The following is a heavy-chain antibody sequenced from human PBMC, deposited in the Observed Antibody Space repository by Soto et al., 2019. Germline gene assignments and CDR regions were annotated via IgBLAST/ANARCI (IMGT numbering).Heavy chain of an antibody. J-gene: IGHJ4*02. D-gene: IGHD2-2*01. Sequence: PSDTLSLTCTVSGGSISTDDHFWGWIRQPPGKGLEWIGYIYHSGSTHYNPSLKSPLFISLDTSKNHFSLQLTSVTAADTALFYCAAGVGVPRYYWGQGTLVTVSS. V-gene: IGHV4-30-4*02. CDR1: GGSISTDDHF. CDR2: IYHSGST. CDR3: AAGVGVPRYY.